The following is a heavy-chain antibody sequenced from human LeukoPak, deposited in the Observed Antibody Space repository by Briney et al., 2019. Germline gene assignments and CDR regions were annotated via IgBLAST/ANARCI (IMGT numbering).Heavy chain of an antibody. Sequence: ASVKVSCKASGYTFTSYDISWVRQATGQGLEWMGWMNPNSGNTGYAQKFQGRVTMTRNTSISTAYMELSSLRSEDTAVYYCARGGQYQLLSSNWFDPWGQGTLVTVSS. CDR2: MNPNSGNT. D-gene: IGHD2-2*01. CDR3: ARGGQYQLLSSNWFDP. CDR1: GYTFTSYD. V-gene: IGHV1-8*01. J-gene: IGHJ5*02.